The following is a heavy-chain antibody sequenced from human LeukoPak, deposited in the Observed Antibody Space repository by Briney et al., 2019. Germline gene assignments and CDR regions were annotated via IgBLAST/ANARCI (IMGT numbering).Heavy chain of an antibody. CDR2: INPNSGGT. CDR1: GYTFTGYY. Sequence: ASVKVSCTASGYTFTGYYMHWVRQAPGQGLEWMRWINPNSGGTNYAQKFQGRVTMARDTSISTAYMELSRLRSDDTAVYYCARDPYYYYYGMDVWGQGTTVTVSS. J-gene: IGHJ6*02. CDR3: ARDPYYYYYGMDV. V-gene: IGHV1-2*02.